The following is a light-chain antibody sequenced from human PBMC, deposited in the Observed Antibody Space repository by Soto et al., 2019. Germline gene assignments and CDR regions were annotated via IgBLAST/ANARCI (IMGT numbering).Light chain of an antibody. CDR2: GAS. V-gene: IGKV3-20*01. J-gene: IGKJ4*01. CDR1: QSVSSSY. Sequence: EIVLTQSPGTLSLSPGERATLSCRASQSVSSSYLAWYQQKPGQAPRLLIYGASSRATGIPDRFSGSGSGTDFTLTISSLQSEDSAVYYCQRYDNWPLTFGGGTKVEIK. CDR3: QRYDNWPLT.